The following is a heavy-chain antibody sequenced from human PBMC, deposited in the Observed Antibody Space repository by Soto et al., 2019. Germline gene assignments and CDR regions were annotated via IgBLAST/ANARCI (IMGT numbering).Heavy chain of an antibody. CDR2: INHSGST. D-gene: IGHD3-16*01. Sequence: QVQLQQWGAGLLKPSETLSLTCGVYGGSFSGYYWTCIRQPPGKGLEWIGEINHSGSTNYNPSLQSRVTISVDTSKNQFSLKLTSVTAAGTAVYDCARAGWWGWVSYYFEYWGQGTLVTVSS. CDR3: ARAGWWGWVSYYFEY. CDR1: GGSFSGYY. V-gene: IGHV4-34*01. J-gene: IGHJ4*02.